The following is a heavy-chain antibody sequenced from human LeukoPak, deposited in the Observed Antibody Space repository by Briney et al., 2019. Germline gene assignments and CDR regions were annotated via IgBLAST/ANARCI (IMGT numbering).Heavy chain of an antibody. CDR2: IYTSGST. V-gene: IGHV4-4*07. D-gene: IGHD2-15*01. Sequence: SETLSLTCTVSGGSISSYYWSWIRQPAGKGLEWTGRIYTSGSTNYNPSLKSRVTMSVDTSKNQFSLKLSSVTAADTAVYYCARDIPYCSGGSCYSSWGQGTLVTVSS. CDR1: GGSISSYY. J-gene: IGHJ4*02. CDR3: ARDIPYCSGGSCYSS.